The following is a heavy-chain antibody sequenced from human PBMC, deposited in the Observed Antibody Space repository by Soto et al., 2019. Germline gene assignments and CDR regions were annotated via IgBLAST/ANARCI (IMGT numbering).Heavy chain of an antibody. D-gene: IGHD3-3*01. CDR3: ARDRRTDDFWSGYYYYYYGMDV. J-gene: IGHJ6*02. CDR2: VYYSGST. CDR1: GGSVSNRTYY. V-gene: IGHV4-61*01. Sequence: SETLSLTCSVSGGSVSNRTYYWSWIRQPPGKRLEWIGYVYYSGSTNYNPSLKSRVTISVDTSKNQFSLKLSSVTAADTAVYYCARDRRTDDFWSGYYYYYYGMDVWGQGTTVTVSS.